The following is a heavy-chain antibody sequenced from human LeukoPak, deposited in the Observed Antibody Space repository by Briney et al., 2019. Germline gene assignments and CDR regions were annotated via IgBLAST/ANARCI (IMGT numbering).Heavy chain of an antibody. J-gene: IGHJ1*01. CDR3: ARDHCGGWFNADVLEYFQH. V-gene: IGHV3-11*01. D-gene: IGHD6-19*01. Sequence: AGGSLRLSCAASGFTFSDFFMSWLRPTPEKGGEWLSHIRTTDNNKYYADSVLGRFSISRDKAKNSLYLQMSNRRAQETDVYDCARDHCGGWFNADVLEYFQHWGQGTLVTVSS. CDR2: IRTTDNNK. CDR1: GFTFSDFF.